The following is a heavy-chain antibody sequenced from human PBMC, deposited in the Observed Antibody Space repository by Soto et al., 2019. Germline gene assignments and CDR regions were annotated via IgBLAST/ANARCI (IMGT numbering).Heavy chain of an antibody. CDR2: INHSGST. Sequence: QVQLQQWGAGLLKPSETLSLTCAVYGGSFSAYYWTWIRQPPGTGLEWIGEINHSGSTNYNPSLKSRVTISVDTSKNQFSLKLTSVTAGDTAVYYCARDKITGLFDYWGQGTLVTVSS. J-gene: IGHJ4*02. V-gene: IGHV4-34*01. CDR1: GGSFSAYY. D-gene: IGHD2-8*02. CDR3: ARDKITGLFDY.